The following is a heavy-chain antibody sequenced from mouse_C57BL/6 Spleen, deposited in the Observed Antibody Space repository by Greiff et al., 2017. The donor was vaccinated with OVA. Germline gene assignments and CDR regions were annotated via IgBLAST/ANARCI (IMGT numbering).Heavy chain of an antibody. CDR2: ISSAGSYT. J-gene: IGHJ1*03. CDR3: ARHDYYPHWYFDV. Sequence: EVKLMESGGDLVKPGGSLKLSCAASGFTFSSYGMSWVRQTPDKRLEWVATISSAGSYTYYPDSVKGRFTISRDNAKNTLYLQMSSLKSEDTAMYYCARHDYYPHWYFDVWGTGTTVTVSS. V-gene: IGHV5-6*01. CDR1: GFTFSSYG. D-gene: IGHD1-1*01.